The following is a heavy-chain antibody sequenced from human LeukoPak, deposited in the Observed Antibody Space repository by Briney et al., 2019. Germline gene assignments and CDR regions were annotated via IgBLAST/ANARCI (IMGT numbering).Heavy chain of an antibody. J-gene: IGHJ4*02. CDR1: GGSISSGGYY. CDR3: AATSGSYSWADY. D-gene: IGHD1-26*01. CDR2: IYHNGST. V-gene: IGHV4-30-2*01. Sequence: SQTLSLTCTVSGGSISSGGYYWSWIQQPPGKGLEWIGYIYHNGSTYYNPSLKSRVTISVDRSKNQFSLKLSSVTAADTAVYYCAATSGSYSWADYWGQGTLVTVSS.